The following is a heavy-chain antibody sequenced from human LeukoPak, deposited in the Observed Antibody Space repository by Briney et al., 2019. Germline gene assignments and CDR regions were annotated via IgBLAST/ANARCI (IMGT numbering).Heavy chain of an antibody. Sequence: ASVKVSCKASGYTFSGSYIHWVRQAPGQGLEWMGRINPNSGDTNYAQKFQGRVTMTRDTSISTAYMELSRLRSDDTAVYYCARSGGMVRGVDYYYYMDVWGKGTTVTVSS. CDR3: ARSGGMVRGVDYYYYMDV. CDR2: INPNSGDT. CDR1: GYTFSGSY. D-gene: IGHD3-10*01. J-gene: IGHJ6*03. V-gene: IGHV1-2*06.